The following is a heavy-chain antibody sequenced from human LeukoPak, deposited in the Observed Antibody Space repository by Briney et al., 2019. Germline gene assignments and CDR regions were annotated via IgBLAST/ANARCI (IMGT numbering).Heavy chain of an antibody. CDR1: GFIFSNAW. CDR3: TSSFYDSSGYRY. D-gene: IGHD3-22*01. J-gene: IGHJ4*02. Sequence: GGSLRLSCAASGFIFSNAWMNWVRQAPGKGLEWVGRIKSKTDGGTIDYAAPVKDRFTISRDDSKDTLYLQINSLKTEDTAVCYCTSSFYDSSGYRYWGQGTLVTVSS. CDR2: IKSKTDGGTI. V-gene: IGHV3-15*01.